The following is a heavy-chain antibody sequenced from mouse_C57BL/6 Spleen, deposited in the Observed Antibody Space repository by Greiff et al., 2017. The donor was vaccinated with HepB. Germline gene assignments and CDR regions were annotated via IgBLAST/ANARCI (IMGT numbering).Heavy chain of an antibody. CDR1: GYTFTSYW. CDR2: INPSSGYT. CDR3: ASTTVVADNAMDY. D-gene: IGHD1-1*01. J-gene: IGHJ4*01. V-gene: IGHV1-7*01. Sequence: QLQQSGAELAKPGASVKLSCKASGYTFTSYWMHWVKQRPGQGLEWIGYINPSSGYTKYNQKFKDKATLTADKSSSTAYMQLSSLTYEDSAVYYCASTTVVADNAMDYWGQGTSVTVSS.